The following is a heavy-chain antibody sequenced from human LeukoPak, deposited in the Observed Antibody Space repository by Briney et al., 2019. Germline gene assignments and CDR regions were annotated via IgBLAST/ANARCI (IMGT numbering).Heavy chain of an antibody. V-gene: IGHV4-59*08. Sequence: KSSETLSLTCTVSGGSISSYYWSWIRQPPGKGLEWIGYIYYSGSTNYNPSLKSRVTISVDTSKNQFSLKPSSVTAADTAVYYCARHRCSSTSCYADSGTFDYWGQGTLVTVSS. CDR3: ARHRCSSTSCYADSGTFDY. D-gene: IGHD2-2*01. J-gene: IGHJ4*02. CDR1: GGSISSYY. CDR2: IYYSGST.